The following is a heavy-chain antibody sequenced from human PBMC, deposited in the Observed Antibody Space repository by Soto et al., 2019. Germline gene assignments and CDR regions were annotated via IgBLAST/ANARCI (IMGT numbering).Heavy chain of an antibody. J-gene: IGHJ4*02. D-gene: IGHD1-1*01. Sequence: QVQLVQSGAEVKKPGSSVKVSCKASGGTFSSFGFNWVRQAPGQGLEWMGGIIPLFGTANYAEKFQGRVTISADEGTSTASMELIGLRSEDTAIYYCARDRSMDFYNSRSFDYWGQGTLVTVS. V-gene: IGHV1-69*01. CDR2: IIPLFGTA. CDR3: ARDRSMDFYNSRSFDY. CDR1: GGTFSSFG.